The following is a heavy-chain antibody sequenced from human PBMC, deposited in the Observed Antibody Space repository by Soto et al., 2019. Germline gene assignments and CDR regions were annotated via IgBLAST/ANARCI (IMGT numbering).Heavy chain of an antibody. CDR3: ATGGYGETSFDY. V-gene: IGHV1-24*01. J-gene: IGHJ4*02. CDR2: FDPEDGET. D-gene: IGHD4-17*01. CDR1: GYTFTSYY. Sequence: ASVKVSCKASGYTFTSYYMHWVRQAPGQGLEWMGGFDPEDGETIYAQKFQGRVTMTEDTSTDAAYMELSSLRSEDTAVYYCATGGYGETSFDYWGQGTLVTVSS.